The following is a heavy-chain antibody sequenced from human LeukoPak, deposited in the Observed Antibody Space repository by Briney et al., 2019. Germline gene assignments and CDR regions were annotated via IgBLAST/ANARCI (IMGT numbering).Heavy chain of an antibody. CDR1: GFTFSSYS. J-gene: IGHJ4*02. V-gene: IGHV3-21*01. D-gene: IGHD2-15*01. Sequence: PGGSLRLSCAASGFTFSSYSMNWVRQAPGKGLEWVSSISSSSSYIYYADSVKGRFTISRDNAKNSLYLQMNSLRAEDTAVYYCAKAPVTTCRGAFCYPFDYWGLGTLVTDSS. CDR3: AKAPVTTCRGAFCYPFDY. CDR2: ISSSSSYI.